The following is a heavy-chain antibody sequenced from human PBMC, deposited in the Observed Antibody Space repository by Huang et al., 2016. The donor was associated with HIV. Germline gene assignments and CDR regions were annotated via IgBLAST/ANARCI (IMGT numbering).Heavy chain of an antibody. CDR3: AKGGSAAAVLDF. CDR2: ISYYAKTK. Sequence: QVQLVESGGGVVQPGRSLRISCAASGFTFSSYGMHWVRQAPGKGLEWVAVISYYAKTKYYADAVKGRFSISRDNSKTTVYLQLNSLRLEDTAVYYCAKGGSAAAVLDFWGQGTLVTVSS. V-gene: IGHV3-30*18. CDR1: GFTFSSYG. J-gene: IGHJ4*02. D-gene: IGHD6-13*01.